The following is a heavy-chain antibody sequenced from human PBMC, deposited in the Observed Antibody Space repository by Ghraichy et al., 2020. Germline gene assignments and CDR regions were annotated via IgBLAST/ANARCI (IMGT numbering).Heavy chain of an antibody. CDR2: ISGSGGST. V-gene: IGHV3-23*01. D-gene: IGHD4-17*01. CDR3: AKDRYGDYLTFDY. Sequence: GSLRLSCAASGFTFSSYAMSWVRQAPGKGLEWVSAISGSGGSTYYADSVKGRFTISRDYSKNTLYLQMNSLRAEDTAVYFCAKDRYGDYLTFDYWGQGTLVTVSS. J-gene: IGHJ4*02. CDR1: GFTFSSYA.